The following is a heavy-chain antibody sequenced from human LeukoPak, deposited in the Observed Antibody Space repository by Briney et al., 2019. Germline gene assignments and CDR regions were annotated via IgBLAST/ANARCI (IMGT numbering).Heavy chain of an antibody. J-gene: IGHJ4*02. V-gene: IGHV3-48*01. CDR2: IRSSSSTR. CDR1: GLTFSSHS. CDR3: ASWAGTTAGFSGPFDF. Sequence: NPGGSLRFSCAASGLTFSSHSMNWVRQAPGKGLEWISHIRSSSSTRTTYYADSAKGRFTISRDDATNSLYLQMNSLRGEDTAVYYCASWAGTTAGFSGPFDFWGQGTLVTVSS. D-gene: IGHD6-25*01.